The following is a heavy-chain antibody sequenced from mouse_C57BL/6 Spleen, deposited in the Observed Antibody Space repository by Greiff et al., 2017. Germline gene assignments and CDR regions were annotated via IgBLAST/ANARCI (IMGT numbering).Heavy chain of an antibody. CDR1: GYTFTSYW. CDR2: IHPNSGST. Sequence: QVQLQQPGAELVKPGASVKLSCKASGYTFTSYWMHWVKQRPGQSLEWIGMIHPNSGSTNYNEKFKSKATLTVDKSSSTAYMQLSSLTSEDSAVYYCARRIYDGYPDYWGQGTTLTVSS. D-gene: IGHD2-3*01. CDR3: ARRIYDGYPDY. J-gene: IGHJ2*01. V-gene: IGHV1-64*01.